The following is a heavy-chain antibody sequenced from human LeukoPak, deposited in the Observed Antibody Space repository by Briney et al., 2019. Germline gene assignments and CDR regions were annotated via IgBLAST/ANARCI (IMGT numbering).Heavy chain of an antibody. V-gene: IGHV3-23*01. CDR2: ISGSGGST. Sequence: GGSLRLSCAASGFTFSSYAMSWVRQAPGKGLEWVSAISGSGGSTYHADSVKGRFTISRDNSKNTLYLQMNSLRAEDTAVYYCAKSSDYYDSSGSIDYWGQGTLVTVSS. CDR1: GFTFSSYA. D-gene: IGHD3-22*01. J-gene: IGHJ4*02. CDR3: AKSSDYYDSSGSIDY.